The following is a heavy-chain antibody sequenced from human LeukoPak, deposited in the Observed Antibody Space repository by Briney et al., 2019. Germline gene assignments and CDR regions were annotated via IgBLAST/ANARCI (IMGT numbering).Heavy chain of an antibody. CDR1: GGSISSSNW. D-gene: IGHD3-22*01. CDR3: ARVDDSSGYYYVGIDP. J-gene: IGHJ5*02. V-gene: IGHV4-4*02. CDR2: VYHSGST. Sequence: PSGTLSLTCAVSGGSISSSNWWSWVRQPPGKGLEWIGEVYHSGSTNYNPSLKSRVTISVDKSKNPFSLKLSSVTAADTAVYYCARVDDSSGYYYVGIDPWGQGTLVTVSS.